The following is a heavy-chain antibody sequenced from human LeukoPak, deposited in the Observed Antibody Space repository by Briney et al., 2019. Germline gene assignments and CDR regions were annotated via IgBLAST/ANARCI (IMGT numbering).Heavy chain of an antibody. CDR1: GYTFTSYY. D-gene: IGHD3-22*01. V-gene: IGHV1-46*01. J-gene: IGHJ4*02. Sequence: ASVKVSCKASGYTFTSYYMHWVRQAPGQGLEWMGIINPSGGSTSYAQKFQGRVTMTRDMSTSTVYMELSSLRSEDTAVYYCARDRKRNSYYYDSSGYYCDYWGQGALVTVSS. CDR3: ARDRKRNSYYYDSSGYYCDY. CDR2: INPSGGST.